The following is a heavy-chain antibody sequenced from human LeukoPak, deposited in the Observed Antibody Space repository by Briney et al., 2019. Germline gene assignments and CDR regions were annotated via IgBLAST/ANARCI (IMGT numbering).Heavy chain of an antibody. Sequence: SETLSLTCTVSGGSISSYYWSWIRQPPGKGLEWIGYIYYSGSTSYNPSLKSRVTISVDTSKNQFSLKLSSVTAADTAVYYCARHLGDIAALGYWGQGTLVTVSS. J-gene: IGHJ4*02. CDR2: IYYSGST. CDR1: GGSISSYY. V-gene: IGHV4-59*08. D-gene: IGHD6-13*01. CDR3: ARHLGDIAALGY.